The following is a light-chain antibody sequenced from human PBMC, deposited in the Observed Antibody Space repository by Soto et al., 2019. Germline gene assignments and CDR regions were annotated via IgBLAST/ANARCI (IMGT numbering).Light chain of an antibody. CDR3: SSYTSSSTRV. V-gene: IGLV2-14*01. Sequence: QSALTQPASVSGSPGQSITTSCTGTSSDVGGYNSVSWYQQHPGKAPKLVIYEVTNRPSGISNRFSGSKSGNTASLTISGLQAEDEAYYYCSSYTSSSTRVFGTGTKVTVL. J-gene: IGLJ1*01. CDR1: SSDVGGYNS. CDR2: EVT.